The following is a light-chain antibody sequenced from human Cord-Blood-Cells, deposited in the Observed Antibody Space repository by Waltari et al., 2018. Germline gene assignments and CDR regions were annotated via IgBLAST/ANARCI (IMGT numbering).Light chain of an antibody. CDR2: EVS. J-gene: IGLJ1*01. CDR1: SGDVGSYNL. Sequence: QSALTQPASVSGSPGQSITISCTGTSGDVGSYNLVSWYQQHPGKAPKLMIYEVSKRPSVVSHRFSGSKAGNTASQTISGLQAEDEADYYCCSDAGSSTYVFGTGTKVTVL. CDR3: CSDAGSSTYV. V-gene: IGLV2-23*02.